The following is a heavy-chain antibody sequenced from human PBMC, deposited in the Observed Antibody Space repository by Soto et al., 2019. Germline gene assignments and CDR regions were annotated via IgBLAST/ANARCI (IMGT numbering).Heavy chain of an antibody. J-gene: IGHJ6*02. D-gene: IGHD4-17*01. CDR2: IYYSGST. Sequence: QVQLQESGPGLVKPSQTLSLTCTVSGGSISSGDYYWSWIRQPPGKGLEWIGYIYYSGSTYYNPSLKSRVTISVDTSKNQFSLKLSSVTAADTAVYYCARVSGDYSWGYYYYYGMDVWGQGTTVTVSS. V-gene: IGHV4-30-4*01. CDR1: GGSISSGDYY. CDR3: ARVSGDYSWGYYYYYGMDV.